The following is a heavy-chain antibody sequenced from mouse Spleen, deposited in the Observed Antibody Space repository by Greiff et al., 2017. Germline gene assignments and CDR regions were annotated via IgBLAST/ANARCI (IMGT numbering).Heavy chain of an antibody. V-gene: IGHV5-9*04. CDR2: ISSGGGNT. CDR3: ARPLYDSYYFDY. Sequence: EVKLMESGGGLVKLGGSLKLSCAASGFTFSSYAMSWVRQTPEKRLEWVATISSGGGNTYYPDSVKGRFTISRDNAKNTLYLQMSSLKSEDTAMYYCARPLYDSYYFDYWGQGTTLTVSS. J-gene: IGHJ2*01. CDR1: GFTFSSYA. D-gene: IGHD2-4*01.